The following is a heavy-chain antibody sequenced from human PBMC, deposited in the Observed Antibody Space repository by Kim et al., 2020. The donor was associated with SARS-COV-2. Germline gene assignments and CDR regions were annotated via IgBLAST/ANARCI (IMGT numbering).Heavy chain of an antibody. CDR3: ARDSRGRMGY. CDR1: GGTISSGGYY. J-gene: IGHJ4*02. V-gene: IGHV4-31*03. D-gene: IGHD2-8*01. Sequence: SETLSLTCTVSGGTISSGGYYWSWIRQHPGKGLEWIGYIYYSGSTYYNPSLKSRVTISVDTSKNQFSLKLSSVTAADTAVYYCARDSRGRMGYWGQGTLVTVSS. CDR2: IYYSGST.